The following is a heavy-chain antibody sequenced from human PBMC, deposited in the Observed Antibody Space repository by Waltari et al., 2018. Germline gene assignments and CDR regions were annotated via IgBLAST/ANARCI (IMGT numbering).Heavy chain of an antibody. D-gene: IGHD6-19*01. CDR2: ISADGSDK. V-gene: IGHV3-30*18. Sequence: QVQLVESMGGVLQPGKSFRLPCTPSGFAFGDFEMPWVRQAPGKGLGWVAIISADGSDKFYGDSVRGRFTVSRDNSKNTLYLQMNSLTVYDTALYFCAKLGSLDAFDVWGQGTMFTVAS. J-gene: IGHJ3*01. CDR3: AKLGSLDAFDV. CDR1: GFAFGDFE.